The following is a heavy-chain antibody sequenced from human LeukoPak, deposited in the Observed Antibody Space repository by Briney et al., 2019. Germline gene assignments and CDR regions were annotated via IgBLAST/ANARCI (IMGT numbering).Heavy chain of an antibody. CDR3: AKDGSSGSHYYHGMDV. J-gene: IGHJ6*02. Sequence: PGRSLRLSCAASGFTFDDYAMHWVRQAPGKGLEWVSGISWNSGSIGYADSVKGRFTISRDNAKNSLYLQMNSLRPEDTALYYCAKDGSSGSHYYHGMDVWGQGTTVTVSS. CDR1: GFTFDDYA. CDR2: ISWNSGSI. D-gene: IGHD6-19*01. V-gene: IGHV3-9*01.